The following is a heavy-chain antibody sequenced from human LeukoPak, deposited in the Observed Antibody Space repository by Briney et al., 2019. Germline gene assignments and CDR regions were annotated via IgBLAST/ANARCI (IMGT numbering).Heavy chain of an antibody. Sequence: PGGSLRLSCAASGFTVSSNYMSWVRQAPGKGLEWVANIREDGSEKYYVDSVKGQFTISRDNAKNSLFLQMNSLRAEDTALYYCAKGIAAAGPEDYWGQGTLVTVSS. D-gene: IGHD6-13*01. V-gene: IGHV3-7*03. CDR2: IREDGSEK. CDR3: AKGIAAAGPEDY. CDR1: GFTVSSNY. J-gene: IGHJ4*02.